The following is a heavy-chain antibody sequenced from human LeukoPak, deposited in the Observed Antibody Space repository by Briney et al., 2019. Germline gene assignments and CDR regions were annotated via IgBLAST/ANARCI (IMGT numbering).Heavy chain of an antibody. D-gene: IGHD6-13*01. CDR2: INPNGCST. V-gene: IGHV1-46*01. CDR3: ARDNGYSYGPRIAAAGTQFDY. Sequence: ASVKVSRKASGYTFTSYYIHLVRQAPGQGVELMGIINPNGCSTSHAQKFQGRITITRDTSTSTVYMELSSMRSEDKAVYYCARDNGYSYGPRIAAAGTQFDYWGQGTLVTVSS. CDR1: GYTFTSYY. J-gene: IGHJ4*02.